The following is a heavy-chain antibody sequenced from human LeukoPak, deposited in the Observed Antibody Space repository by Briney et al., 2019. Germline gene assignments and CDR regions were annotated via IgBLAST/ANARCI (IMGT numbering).Heavy chain of an antibody. Sequence: GGSLRLSCVASGFTFSNYAMIWVRQAPGKGLEWVSATSATGGSTYYADSVKGRFTISRDNSKTTLYLQMNSLTVEDTAVYYCARGGLDWLLYSQFDYWGQGTLVTASS. J-gene: IGHJ4*02. V-gene: IGHV3-23*01. CDR3: ARGGLDWLLYSQFDY. CDR2: TSATGGST. CDR1: GFTFSNYA. D-gene: IGHD3-9*01.